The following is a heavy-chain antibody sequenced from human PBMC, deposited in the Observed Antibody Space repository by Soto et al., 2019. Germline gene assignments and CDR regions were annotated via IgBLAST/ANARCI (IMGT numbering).Heavy chain of an antibody. Sequence: EVQLVESGGGLVQPGESLRLSCAASGFTLSSYWMSWVRQAPGKGLEWVANIKQDGSEKYLVDSVKGRFTISRDNAKKLLYLQMNSLRAEDTAVYYCASGNNYYDMDVWGQGTTVTVSS. CDR2: IKQDGSEK. D-gene: IGHD4-4*01. CDR1: GFTLSSYW. J-gene: IGHJ6*02. CDR3: ASGNNYYDMDV. V-gene: IGHV3-7*03.